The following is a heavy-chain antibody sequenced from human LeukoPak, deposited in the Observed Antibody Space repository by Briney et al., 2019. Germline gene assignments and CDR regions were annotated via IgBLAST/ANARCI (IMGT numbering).Heavy chain of an antibody. Sequence: GGSLRLSCAASGFIFDDYTMHWVRQAPGKGLDWVSLISWDGGRTYYADSVKGRFTISRDNSKNSVYLQMNSLRTEDTALYYCTKDISASTWGNAFDIWGQGTMVTVSS. CDR2: ISWDGGRT. CDR3: TKDISASTWGNAFDI. CDR1: GFIFDDYT. D-gene: IGHD2-2*01. V-gene: IGHV3-43*01. J-gene: IGHJ3*02.